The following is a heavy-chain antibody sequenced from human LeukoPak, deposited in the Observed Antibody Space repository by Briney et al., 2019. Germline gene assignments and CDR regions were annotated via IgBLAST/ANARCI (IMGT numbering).Heavy chain of an antibody. CDR1: GGSVSSGRYY. D-gene: IGHD1-1*01. CDR2: FYYSGST. CDR3: ARKRTGDQGYYFDY. J-gene: IGHJ4*02. Sequence: SETLSLTCTVSGGSVSSGRYYWSWIRQPPGKGLEWIGYFYYSGSTNYNPSLKTRVTISVDTSKNQFSLKVSSVIAADTAVYYCARKRTGDQGYYFDYWSQGTLVTVSS. V-gene: IGHV4-61*01.